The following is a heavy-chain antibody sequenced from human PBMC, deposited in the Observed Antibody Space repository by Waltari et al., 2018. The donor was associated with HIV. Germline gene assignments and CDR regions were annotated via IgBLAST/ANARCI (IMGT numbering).Heavy chain of an antibody. CDR3: ARWGRGGYSGHDYPAFDI. D-gene: IGHD5-12*01. CDR1: GGSFSGYH. V-gene: IGHV4-34*01. Sequence: QVHLQQWGARPLKPSETLSLTCGVYGGSFSGYHWDWIRQSPGKGLEWIGEINDSGGTNYNPSLKSRVTISLDTSKIQLSLKLTSVTAADTAVYYCARWGRGGYSGHDYPAFDIWGQGTKVIVSP. CDR2: INDSGGT. J-gene: IGHJ3*02.